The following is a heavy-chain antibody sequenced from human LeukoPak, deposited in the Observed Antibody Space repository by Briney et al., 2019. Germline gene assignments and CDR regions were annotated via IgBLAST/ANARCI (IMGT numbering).Heavy chain of an antibody. CDR3: ARDRLQYEGTFDY. Sequence: PGGSLRLSCAASGFTFSGYYMSWIRQAPGKGLEWISYISGSSSSTNYADSVKGRFTISRDNAKNSLYLQMNSLTAEDTAVYYCARDRLQYEGTFDYWGQGTLVTVSS. V-gene: IGHV3-11*06. CDR1: GFTFSGYY. CDR2: ISGSSSST. D-gene: IGHD4-11*01. J-gene: IGHJ4*02.